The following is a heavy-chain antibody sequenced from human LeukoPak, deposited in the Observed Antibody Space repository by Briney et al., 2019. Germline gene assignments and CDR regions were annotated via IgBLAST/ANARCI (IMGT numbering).Heavy chain of an antibody. CDR1: GFTFSSYA. CDR3: AKPLWSGYYAFDI. Sequence: GGSLRLSCAASGFTFSSYAMSWVRQAPGKGLDWVSAISGSGGTTFYADSVKGRFTISRGNSKNTLSLQMNSLRAEDTAVYYCAKPLWSGYYAFDIWGQGTMVAVSS. J-gene: IGHJ3*02. V-gene: IGHV3-23*01. D-gene: IGHD3-3*01. CDR2: ISGSGGTT.